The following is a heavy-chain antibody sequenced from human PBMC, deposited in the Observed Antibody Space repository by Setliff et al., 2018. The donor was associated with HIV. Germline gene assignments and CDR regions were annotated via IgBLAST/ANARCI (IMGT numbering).Heavy chain of an antibody. CDR2: ISGSGGST. CDR1: GGSFSDYY. V-gene: IGHV3-23*01. Sequence: PSETLSLTCTVSGGSFSDYYRSWVRQAPGKGLEWVSAISGSGGSTYYADSVKGRFTISRDNSKNTLYLQMNSLRAEDTAVYYCAKDPRAAVATICDYWGQGTLVTVSS. CDR3: AKDPRAAVATICDY. D-gene: IGHD5-12*01. J-gene: IGHJ4*02.